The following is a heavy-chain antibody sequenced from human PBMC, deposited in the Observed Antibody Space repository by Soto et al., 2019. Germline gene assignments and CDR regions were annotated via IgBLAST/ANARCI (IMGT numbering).Heavy chain of an antibody. V-gene: IGHV3-23*01. Sequence: GGSLRLSCAASGFTFSSYAMSWVRQAPGKGLEWVSAISGSGGSTYYADSVKGPFTISRNNSKNTLYLQMNSLRAEDTAVYYCAKGYCSSTSCHHYYYYCMDVWGQGTTVTVSS. D-gene: IGHD2-2*01. CDR1: GFTFSSYA. CDR3: AKGYCSSTSCHHYYYYCMDV. CDR2: ISGSGGST. J-gene: IGHJ6*02.